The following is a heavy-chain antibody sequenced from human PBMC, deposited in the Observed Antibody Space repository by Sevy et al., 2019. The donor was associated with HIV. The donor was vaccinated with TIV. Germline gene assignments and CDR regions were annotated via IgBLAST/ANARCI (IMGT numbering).Heavy chain of an antibody. CDR1: GDSISGNY. CDR2: SYYIGNT. CDR3: ARGGEMATLFDY. J-gene: IGHJ4*02. V-gene: IGHV4-59*12. D-gene: IGHD3-16*01. Sequence: SETLSLTCTVTGDSISGNYWSWIRQSPGKGLEWIGYSYYIGNTNYNPSLKSRLTISVDTSKNQISLKLRSVTAADTAVYYCARGGEMATLFDYWGQGTLVTVSS.